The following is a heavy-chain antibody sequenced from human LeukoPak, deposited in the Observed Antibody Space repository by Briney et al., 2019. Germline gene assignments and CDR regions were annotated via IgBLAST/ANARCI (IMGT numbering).Heavy chain of an antibody. D-gene: IGHD6-6*01. CDR3: ARGQTSSSYYFDY. V-gene: IGHV4-34*01. Sequence: SETLSLTCAVYGGSFSGYYWSWIRQPPGKGLEWIGEINHSGSTNYNPSLKSRVTISVDTSKNQFSLKLSSVTAADTAVYYRARGQTSSSYYFDYWGQGTLVTVSS. CDR1: GGSFSGYY. J-gene: IGHJ4*02. CDR2: INHSGST.